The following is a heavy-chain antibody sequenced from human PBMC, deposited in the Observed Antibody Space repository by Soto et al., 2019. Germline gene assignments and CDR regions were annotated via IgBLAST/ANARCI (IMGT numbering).Heavy chain of an antibody. V-gene: IGHV4-59*01. CDR1: GGSTSRYY. Sequence: PSETLSLTCTVSGGSTSRYYWSWIRQPPGKGLEWIGYIYYSGSTNYNSSLKGRVTMSVDTSKNQFSLKLSSVTAADTAVYYCARGFYDYVWGTIEFWGPGILVTVSS. CDR3: ARGFYDYVWGTIEF. D-gene: IGHD3-16*01. CDR2: IYYSGST. J-gene: IGHJ4*02.